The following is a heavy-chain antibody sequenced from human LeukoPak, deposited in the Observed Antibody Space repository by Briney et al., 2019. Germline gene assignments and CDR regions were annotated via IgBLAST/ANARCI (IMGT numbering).Heavy chain of an antibody. J-gene: IGHJ5*02. D-gene: IGHD5-12*01. CDR3: ARDAGDSGYGCDL. CDR1: GFIFSQYS. Sequence: GGSLRLSWAASGFIFSQYSMNWVRQAPGKGLEGVSHIRSSSETFYADSVKGRFTISRDNARNSLYLQMNNLRGEDTAIYYCARDAGDSGYGCDLWGQGTLVTVSS. V-gene: IGHV3-48*01. CDR2: IRSSSET.